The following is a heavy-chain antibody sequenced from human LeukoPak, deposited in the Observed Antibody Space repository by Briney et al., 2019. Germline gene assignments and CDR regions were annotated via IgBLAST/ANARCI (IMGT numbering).Heavy chain of an antibody. V-gene: IGHV3-30-3*01. CDR1: GFSFNSYA. D-gene: IGHD6-19*01. CDR2: ISYDGSNK. J-gene: IGHJ4*02. CDR3: ARALDSSGWNGRDY. Sequence: GGSLRLSCAASGFSFNSYAMHWARQAPGKGLEWVAVISYDGSNKDYADSVKGRFTISRDKSKNTLYLQMNSLRPEDTAVYYCARALDSSGWNGRDYWGQGTRSPSPQ.